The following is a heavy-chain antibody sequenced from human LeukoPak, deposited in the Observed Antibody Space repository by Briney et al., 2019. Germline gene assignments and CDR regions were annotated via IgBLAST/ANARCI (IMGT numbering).Heavy chain of an antibody. CDR1: GFTFSSYG. CDR3: AKDMTTVTMGFDYYYYYGMDV. D-gene: IGHD4-11*01. CDR2: ISYDGSNK. V-gene: IGHV3-30*18. J-gene: IGHJ6*02. Sequence: GGSLRLSCAATGFTFSSYGMHWVRQAPGKGLEWVAVISYDGSNKYYADSAKGRFTISRDNSKNTLYLQMNSLRAEDTAVYYCAKDMTTVTMGFDYYYYYGMDVWGQGTTVTVSS.